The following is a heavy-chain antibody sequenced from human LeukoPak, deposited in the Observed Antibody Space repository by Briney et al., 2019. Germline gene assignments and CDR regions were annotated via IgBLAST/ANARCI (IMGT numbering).Heavy chain of an antibody. Sequence: GGSLRLSCAASGFTFSSYEMNWVRQAPGKGLEWVSYISSSGSTIYYADSVKGRFTISRDNAKNSLYLQMNSLRAEDTALYYCAKDGLAVGSRHGDYYMDVWGKGTTVTISS. CDR2: ISSSGSTI. D-gene: IGHD1-26*01. CDR3: AKDGLAVGSRHGDYYMDV. CDR1: GFTFSSYE. V-gene: IGHV3-48*03. J-gene: IGHJ6*03.